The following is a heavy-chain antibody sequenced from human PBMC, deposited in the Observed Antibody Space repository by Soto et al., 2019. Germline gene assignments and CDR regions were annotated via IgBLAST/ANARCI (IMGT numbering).Heavy chain of an antibody. CDR3: ARDRYYDSSGPFDY. CDR1: GGTFSSYA. J-gene: IGHJ4*02. CDR2: IIPIFGTA. V-gene: IGHV1-69*13. Sequence: ASVKVSCKASGGTFSSYAISWVRQAPGQGLEWMGGIIPIFGTANYAQKFQGRVTITADESTSTAYMELSSLRSEDTAVYYCARDRYYDSSGPFDYWGQGTLVTVSS. D-gene: IGHD3-22*01.